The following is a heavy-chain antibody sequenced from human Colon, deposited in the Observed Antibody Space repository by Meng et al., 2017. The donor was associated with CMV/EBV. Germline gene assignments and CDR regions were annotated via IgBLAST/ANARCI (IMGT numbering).Heavy chain of an antibody. J-gene: IGHJ6*02. Sequence: GESLKISCAASGFTFSPYWMHWVRQVPGKGLVWVSRISPDGRSTNYVDSVKGRFTISRDNAEDTVFLHMSNLRSDDAAVYHCVRGGTYAGSIDVWGQGTTVTVPS. CDR1: GFTFSPYW. V-gene: IGHV3-74*01. CDR3: VRGGTYAGSIDV. D-gene: IGHD3-16*01. CDR2: ISPDGRST.